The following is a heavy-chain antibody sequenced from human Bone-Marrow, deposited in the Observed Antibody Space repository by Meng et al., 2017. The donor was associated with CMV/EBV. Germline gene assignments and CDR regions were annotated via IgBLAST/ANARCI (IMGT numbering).Heavy chain of an antibody. D-gene: IGHD6-13*01. CDR2: INPNSGGT. J-gene: IGHJ5*02. CDR3: ARDRNTRYFPLILQPSGNKQQLLPSNWLDP. Sequence: ASVKVSCKASGYTFTGYYMHWVRQAPGQGLEWMGWINPNSGGTNYAQKFQGRVTMTRDTSTSTVYMELSSLRSEDTAVYYCARDRNTRYFPLILQPSGNKQQLLPSNWLDPWGQGTLVTVSS. V-gene: IGHV1-2*02. CDR1: GYTFTGYY.